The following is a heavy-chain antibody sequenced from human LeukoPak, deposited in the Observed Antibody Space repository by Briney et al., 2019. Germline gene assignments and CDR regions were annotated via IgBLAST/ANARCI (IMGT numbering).Heavy chain of an antibody. D-gene: IGHD6-13*01. Sequence: ASVKDSCKASGYTFTSYDINWMRQATRQGLEWMGWMNPNSGNTGYAQKFQGRVTMTRNTSISTAYMELSSLRSEDTAVYYCARVSEERRGYSSSWPYWYFDLWGRGTLVTVSS. CDR2: MNPNSGNT. V-gene: IGHV1-8*01. J-gene: IGHJ2*01. CDR3: ARVSEERRGYSSSWPYWYFDL. CDR1: GYTFTSYD.